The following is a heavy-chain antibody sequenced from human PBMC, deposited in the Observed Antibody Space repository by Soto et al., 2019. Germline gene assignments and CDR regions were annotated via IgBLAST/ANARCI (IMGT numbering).Heavy chain of an antibody. Sequence: GGSLRLSCAASGFTFKNYAVTWVRQAPGKGLEWVSSTTASGAVTYYTDSVKGRFTISRDNSKRVVYLQMNRLTAEDTAIYYCASESPIVEVPAADLRVGMDVWGQGSTVTVSS. J-gene: IGHJ6*02. CDR1: GFTFKNYA. D-gene: IGHD2-2*01. V-gene: IGHV3-23*01. CDR3: ASESPIVEVPAADLRVGMDV. CDR2: TTASGAVT.